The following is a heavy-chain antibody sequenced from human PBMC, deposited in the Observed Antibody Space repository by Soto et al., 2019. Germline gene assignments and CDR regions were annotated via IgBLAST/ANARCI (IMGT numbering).Heavy chain of an antibody. V-gene: IGHV4-59*01. CDR3: ARGYRLRRIVWFDP. Sequence: PSETLSLTCTVSGGSISSYYWSWIRQPPGKGLEWIGYIYYSGSTNYNPSLKSRVTISVDTSKNQFSLKLSSVTAADTAVYYCARGYRLRRIVWFDPWGQGTLVTVSS. CDR2: IYYSGST. J-gene: IGHJ5*02. CDR1: GGSISSYY. D-gene: IGHD4-17*01.